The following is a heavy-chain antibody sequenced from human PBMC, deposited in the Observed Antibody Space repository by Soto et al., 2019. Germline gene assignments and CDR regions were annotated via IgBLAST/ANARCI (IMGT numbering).Heavy chain of an antibody. CDR3: ARGAKNIYAMDV. CDR1: GFAFSTYC. Sequence: EVQLVESGGGLVQPGGSLRLSCAASGFAFSTYCMHWVRQAPGKGLLWVSRIKFDGSSTYYADSVKGRFTISRDDAKNPLFLQMNGLRVDDTVVYYCARGAKNIYAMDVWGQGTTVNVSS. V-gene: IGHV3-74*01. J-gene: IGHJ6*02. CDR2: IKFDGSST.